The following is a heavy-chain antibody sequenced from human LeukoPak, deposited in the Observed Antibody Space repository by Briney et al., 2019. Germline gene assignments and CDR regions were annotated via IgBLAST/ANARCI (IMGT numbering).Heavy chain of an antibody. D-gene: IGHD3-3*01. CDR1: GGTFISYT. J-gene: IGHJ4*02. CDR3: ARSGNFWSGYYQFDY. Sequence: SVKVSCKASGGTFISYTISWVRQAPGQGLEWMGGIIPIFGTANYAQKFQGRVTITADESTSTAYMELSSLRSEDTAVYYCARSGNFWSGYYQFDYWGQGTLVTVSS. V-gene: IGHV1-69*01. CDR2: IIPIFGTA.